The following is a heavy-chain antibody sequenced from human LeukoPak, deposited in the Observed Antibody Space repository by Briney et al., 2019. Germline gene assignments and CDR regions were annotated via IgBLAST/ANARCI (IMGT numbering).Heavy chain of an antibody. D-gene: IGHD2-15*01. J-gene: IGHJ3*02. CDR1: GGSISSSSYY. CDR2: IYYSGST. CDR3: ARHYETLCSGGSCYSRKAFDI. V-gene: IGHV4-39*01. Sequence: PSETLSLTCTVSGGSISSSSYYWGWIRQPPGKGLEWIGSIYYSGSTYYNPSLKSRVTISVDTSKNQFSLKLSSVTAADTAVYYCARHYETLCSGGSCYSRKAFDIWGQGTMVTVSS.